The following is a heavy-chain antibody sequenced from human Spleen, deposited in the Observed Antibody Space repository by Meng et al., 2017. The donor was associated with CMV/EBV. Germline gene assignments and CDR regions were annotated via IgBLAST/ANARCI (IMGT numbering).Heavy chain of an antibody. CDR1: GDSISSFY. CDR3: ARGYNWNYSGIDV. CDR2: ISHSGST. J-gene: IGHJ6*02. Sequence: GSLRLSCTVSGDSISSFYWTWIRQPPGKGLEWPGYISHSGSTNYNPSLRSRVTISLDTSKNQFSLKLRSVTAADTAVYYCARGYNWNYSGIDVWGQGTTVTVSS. D-gene: IGHD1-20*01. V-gene: IGHV4-59*01.